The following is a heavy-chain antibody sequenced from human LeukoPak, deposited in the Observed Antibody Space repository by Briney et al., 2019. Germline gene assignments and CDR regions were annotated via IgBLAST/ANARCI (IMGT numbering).Heavy chain of an antibody. D-gene: IGHD3-10*01. J-gene: IGHJ6*03. CDR2: ISYDGSNK. CDR3: VGYGSGSYYNYYMDV. CDR1: GFTFSSYG. V-gene: IGHV3-30*03. Sequence: PGRSLRLSCAASGFTFSSYGMHWVRQAPGKGLEWVAAISYDGSNKYYADSVKGRFTISRDNSKNTLYLQMNSLRAEDTAVYYCVGYGSGSYYNYYMDVWGKGTTVTVSS.